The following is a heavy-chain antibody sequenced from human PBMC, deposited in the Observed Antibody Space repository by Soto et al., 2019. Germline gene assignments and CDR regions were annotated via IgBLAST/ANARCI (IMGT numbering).Heavy chain of an antibody. CDR1: GFTFSSYE. V-gene: IGHV3-48*03. Sequence: GSLRLSCAASGFTFSSYEMNWVRQAPGKGLEWVSYISSSGSTIYYADSVKGRFTISRDNAKNTLYLQMNSLRAEDTAVYYCARLNYDSSGYLTYYYYYGMDVWGQGTTVTVSS. CDR2: ISSSGSTI. CDR3: ARLNYDSSGYLTYYYYYGMDV. D-gene: IGHD3-22*01. J-gene: IGHJ6*02.